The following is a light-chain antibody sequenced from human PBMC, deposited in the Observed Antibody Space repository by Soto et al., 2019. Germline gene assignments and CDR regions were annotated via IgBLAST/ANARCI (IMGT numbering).Light chain of an antibody. Sequence: IEVTKSQANLCVTVGERVIISCRVIQSIRNSLAWYQQNPAQATRLLMDGASTRATGFPARFSGSGSGTEFTLTISRLQSEDYVVHYCHEDNDWLSITFGQGTRLENK. CDR1: QSIRNS. CDR3: HEDNDWLSIT. CDR2: GAS. J-gene: IGKJ5*01. V-gene: IGKV3-15*01.